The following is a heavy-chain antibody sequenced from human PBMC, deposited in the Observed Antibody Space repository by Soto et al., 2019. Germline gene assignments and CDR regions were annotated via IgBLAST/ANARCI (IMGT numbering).Heavy chain of an antibody. Sequence: EVQLVESGGGLVQPGGSLRLSCATSGFTCSSYSMNWVRQAPGKGLEWISYISSSSSTIYYADSVKGRFTISRDNAKNSLYLKMNSLRAEDTAVYYCARDRPGSDYYPDYWGQGTLVTVSS. CDR1: GFTCSSYS. CDR3: ARDRPGSDYYPDY. J-gene: IGHJ4*02. V-gene: IGHV3-48*01. D-gene: IGHD3-3*01. CDR2: ISSSSSTI.